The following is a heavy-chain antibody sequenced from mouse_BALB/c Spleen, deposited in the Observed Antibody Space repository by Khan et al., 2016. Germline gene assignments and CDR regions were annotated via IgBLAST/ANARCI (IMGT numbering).Heavy chain of an antibody. J-gene: IGHJ2*02. Sequence: QVQLQQSGAELVRPGSSVKISCKASGYAFSNYWMNWVKQRPGQGLEWIGQIFPGDGDTNYNGNFKGKATLTADKSSSTAYMHLSSLSSEDSAVYFCSLYGNYPYWGQGTSLTVSS. D-gene: IGHD2-1*01. V-gene: IGHV1-80*01. CDR1: GYAFSNYW. CDR3: SLYGNYPY. CDR2: IFPGDGDT.